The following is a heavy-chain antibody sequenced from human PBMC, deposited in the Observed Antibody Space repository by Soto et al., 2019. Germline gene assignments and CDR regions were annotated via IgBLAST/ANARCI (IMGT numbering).Heavy chain of an antibody. CDR1: GFTFSSYA. CDR2: ISGSGGST. CDR3: VPPVLRLHLLLDY. V-gene: IGHV3-23*01. J-gene: IGHJ4*02. D-gene: IGHD4-4*01. Sequence: EVQLLESGGGLVQPGGSLRLSCAASGFTFSSYAMSWVRQAPGKGLEWVSAISGSGGSTYDADCVKGRFTISRDNSKNTLYLQMNSLRAKDTAVYYCVPPVLRLHLLLDYWGQGTLVTVSS.